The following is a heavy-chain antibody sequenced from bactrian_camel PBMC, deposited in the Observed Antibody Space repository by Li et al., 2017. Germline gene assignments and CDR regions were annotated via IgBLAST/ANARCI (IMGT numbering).Heavy chain of an antibody. D-gene: IGHD5*01. J-gene: IGHJ4*01. V-gene: IGHV3S54*01. Sequence: HVQLVESGGGSVQAGGSLSLSCVSSGGPYAGHCMGWFRQAPGKKREVIATIFTGGPAVYYADSVKGRFTISQDNAKNTLYLQMNSLKLEDTAMYSCAAGWLGIDGYCLRELYKYWGQGTQVTVS. CDR3: AAGWLGIDGYCLRELYKY. CDR2: IFTGGPAV. CDR1: GGPYAGHC.